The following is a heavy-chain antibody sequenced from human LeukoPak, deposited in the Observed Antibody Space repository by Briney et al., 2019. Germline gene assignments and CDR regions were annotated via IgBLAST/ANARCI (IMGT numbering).Heavy chain of an antibody. V-gene: IGHV5-10-1*01. CDR3: ARQRTLDKYSSSWYSGNYYYYGMDV. CDR2: IDPSDSYT. CDR1: GYSFTSYW. D-gene: IGHD6-13*01. J-gene: IGHJ6*02. Sequence: GESLKISCKGSGYSFTSYWISWVRQMPGKGLEWMGRIDPSDSYTNYSLSFQGHVTISADKSISTAYLQWSSLKASDTAMYYCARQRTLDKYSSSWYSGNYYYYGMDVWGQGTTVTVSS.